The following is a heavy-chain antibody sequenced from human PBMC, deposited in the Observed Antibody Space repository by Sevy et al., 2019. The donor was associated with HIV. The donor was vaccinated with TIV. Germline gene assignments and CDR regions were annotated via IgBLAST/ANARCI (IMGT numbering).Heavy chain of an antibody. Sequence: SETLSLTCTVSGGSISSYYWSWIRQPAGKGLEWIGRIYTSGSTNYNPSLKSRVTMSVDTSKNQFSLKLSSVTAADTAVYYCARGANTAVVKSWFDPWGQGTLVTVSS. CDR2: IYTSGST. V-gene: IGHV4-4*07. D-gene: IGHD5-18*01. CDR1: GGSISSYY. CDR3: ARGANTAVVKSWFDP. J-gene: IGHJ5*02.